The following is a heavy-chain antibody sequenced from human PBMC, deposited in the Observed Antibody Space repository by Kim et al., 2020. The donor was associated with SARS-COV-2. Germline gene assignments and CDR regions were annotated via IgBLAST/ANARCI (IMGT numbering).Heavy chain of an antibody. Sequence: SETLSLTCTVSGGSISSGSYYWSWIRQPAGKGLEWIGRIYTSGSTNYNPSLKSRVTISVDTSKNQFSLKLSSVTAADTAVYYCARDDWTKFDYWGQGTLVTVSS. V-gene: IGHV4-61*02. D-gene: IGHD3-9*01. CDR1: GGSISSGSYY. CDR3: ARDDWTKFDY. J-gene: IGHJ4*02. CDR2: IYTSGST.